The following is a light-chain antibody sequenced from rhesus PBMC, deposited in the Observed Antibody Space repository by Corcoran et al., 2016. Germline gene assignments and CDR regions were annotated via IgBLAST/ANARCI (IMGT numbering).Light chain of an antibody. CDR1: QTISSN. J-gene: IGKJ2*01. CDR3: QQHNRHPYS. Sequence: DIQMTQPPSSLSASVGDRVTTTCRASQTISSNLAWYQQNPGKVPKLLIYAVSRLESGVPSRFSGSGSGTDFTLTISRLQPGDFATSYCQQHNRHPYSFGQGTKVEIK. CDR2: AVS. V-gene: IGKV1-44*01.